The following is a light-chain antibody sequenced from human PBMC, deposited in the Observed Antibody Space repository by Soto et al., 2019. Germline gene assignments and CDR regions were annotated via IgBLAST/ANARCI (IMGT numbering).Light chain of an antibody. Sequence: AIQMTQSPSSLSASVGDRVTITCRASQGIGNDLGWYQQKPGKAPYLLIYAASNLQSGVPSRFSGSGSGTDFTLTISSLQPEDFATYYCLQDYNYPPWTFGQGTKVEIK. CDR3: LQDYNYPPWT. CDR2: AAS. V-gene: IGKV1-6*01. CDR1: QGIGND. J-gene: IGKJ1*01.